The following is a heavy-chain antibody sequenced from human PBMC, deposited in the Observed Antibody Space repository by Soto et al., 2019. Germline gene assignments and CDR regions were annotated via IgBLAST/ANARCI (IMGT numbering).Heavy chain of an antibody. D-gene: IGHD1-26*01. Sequence: GASVKVSCKASGFTFSTSAVQWARQARGQRPEWMGWIVGGSGNTNYAQNSQERVIITRDMSTSTVYMELSSLRSDDTAVYFCAARRSGLYAMDVWGQGTTVTVSS. CDR1: GFTFSTSA. CDR2: IVGGSGNT. CDR3: AARRSGLYAMDV. V-gene: IGHV1-58*01. J-gene: IGHJ6*02.